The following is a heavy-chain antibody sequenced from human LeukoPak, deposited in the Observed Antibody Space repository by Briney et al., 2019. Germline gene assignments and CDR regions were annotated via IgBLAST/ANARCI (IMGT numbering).Heavy chain of an antibody. J-gene: IGHJ6*02. CDR1: GFTFSSYW. D-gene: IGHD6-13*01. CDR3: ARDQSSSWYGEVAYYYYGMDV. V-gene: IGHV3-74*01. Sequence: PGGSLRLSCAASGFTFSSYWMHWVRQAPGKGLVWVSRINSDGSSTSYADSVKGRFTISRDNAKNTLYLQMNSLRAEDMAVYYCARDQSSSWYGEVAYYYYGMDVWAKGPRSPSP. CDR2: INSDGSST.